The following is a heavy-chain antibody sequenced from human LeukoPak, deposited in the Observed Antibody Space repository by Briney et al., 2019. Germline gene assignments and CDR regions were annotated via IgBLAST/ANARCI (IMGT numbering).Heavy chain of an antibody. CDR2: ISLSGLT. V-gene: IGHV4-4*02. CDR3: ARLNYDILTGYHTTGFDP. Sequence: PSGTLSLTCGVSGGSISSTNWYSWVRQPPGQGLEWIGEISLSGLTNYNPSLKSRVTISVDKSKNQFSLKLSSVTAADTAVYYCARLNYDILTGYHTTGFDPWGQGTLVTVSS. J-gene: IGHJ5*02. CDR1: GGSISSTNW. D-gene: IGHD3-9*01.